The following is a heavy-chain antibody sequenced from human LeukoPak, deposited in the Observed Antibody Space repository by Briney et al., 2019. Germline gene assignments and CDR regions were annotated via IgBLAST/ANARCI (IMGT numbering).Heavy chain of an antibody. J-gene: IGHJ4*02. Sequence: GASVKVSCKASGYTFTSYYMHWVRQAPGQGLEWMGIINPSGGSTSYAQKFQGRVTMTRNTSISTAYMELSSLRSEDTAVYYCARGYSSSWYGRITPGGDYWGQGTLVTVSS. CDR3: ARGYSSSWYGRITPGGDY. D-gene: IGHD6-13*01. CDR1: GYTFTSYY. CDR2: INPSGGST. V-gene: IGHV1-46*01.